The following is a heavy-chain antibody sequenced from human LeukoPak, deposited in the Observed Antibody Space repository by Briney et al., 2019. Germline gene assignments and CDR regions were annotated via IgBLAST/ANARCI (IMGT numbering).Heavy chain of an antibody. D-gene: IGHD5-18*01. CDR2: MNPNSGNT. CDR1: GYTFTSYD. J-gene: IGHJ5*02. Sequence: GASVKVSCKASGYTFTSYDINWVRQATGQGLEWMGWMNPNSGNTGYAQKLQGRVTMTRNTSISTAYMELSSLRSEDTAVYYCARKPIVDTALNWFDPWGQGTLVTVSS. CDR3: ARKPIVDTALNWFDP. V-gene: IGHV1-8*01.